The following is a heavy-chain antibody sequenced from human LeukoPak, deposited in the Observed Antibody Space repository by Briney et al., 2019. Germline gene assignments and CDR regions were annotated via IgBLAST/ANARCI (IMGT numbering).Heavy chain of an antibody. Sequence: GGSLRLSCAASGFTFRSYNMNWVRQAPGKGLEWVSAISGSGGSTYYADSVKGRFTISRDNSKNTLYLQMNSLRAEDTAVYYCARGYYGSGSYYSHFDYWGQGTLVTVSS. D-gene: IGHD3-10*01. V-gene: IGHV3-23*01. CDR2: ISGSGGST. CDR1: GFTFRSYN. CDR3: ARGYYGSGSYYSHFDY. J-gene: IGHJ4*02.